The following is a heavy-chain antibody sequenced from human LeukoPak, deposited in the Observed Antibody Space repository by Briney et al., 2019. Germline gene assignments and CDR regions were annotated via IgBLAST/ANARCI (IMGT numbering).Heavy chain of an antibody. J-gene: IGHJ4*02. CDR3: ARVARCTSCFDVDY. V-gene: IGHV4-38-2*02. Sequence: SETLSLTCTVSGYSITSAYYWGWIRQPPGKWLEWIGSFFLKGGTYYNPSLKSRVTISVDTSKNQFSLTLSSVTAADTAVYYCARVARCTSCFDVDYWGQGTLVTVSS. D-gene: IGHD2-2*01. CDR2: FFLKGGT. CDR1: GYSITSAYY.